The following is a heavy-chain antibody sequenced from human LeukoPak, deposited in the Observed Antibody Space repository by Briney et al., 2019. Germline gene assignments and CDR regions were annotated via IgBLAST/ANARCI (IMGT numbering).Heavy chain of an antibody. CDR3: ARPLYDSSGYYYVAALDI. J-gene: IGHJ3*02. D-gene: IGHD3-22*01. V-gene: IGHV1-2*02. CDR1: GYTFTGYY. CDR2: INPNRGGT. Sequence: ASVKVSCKASGYTFTGYYMHWVRPAPGQGLAWMGWINPNRGGTNYAQKCQGRVTITRDTSISTAYMELSRLRSDDTAVYYCARPLYDSSGYYYVAALDIWGQGTMVTVSS.